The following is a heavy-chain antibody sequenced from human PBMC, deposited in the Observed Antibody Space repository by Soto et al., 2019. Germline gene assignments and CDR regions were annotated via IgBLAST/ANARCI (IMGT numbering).Heavy chain of an antibody. V-gene: IGHV3-64*01. CDR3: AREGGYDYSGYYFDY. CDR2: ISRNGGST. J-gene: IGHJ4*02. Sequence: GGPLRLSCAASGFTISSYAMHWVRQAPGKGLEYVSAISRNGGSTYYANSVKRRFTISRDNSKNTLYLQMGSLRAEDMALYYYAREGGYDYSGYYFDYWGQGTLVTVSS. D-gene: IGHD3-22*01. CDR1: GFTISSYA.